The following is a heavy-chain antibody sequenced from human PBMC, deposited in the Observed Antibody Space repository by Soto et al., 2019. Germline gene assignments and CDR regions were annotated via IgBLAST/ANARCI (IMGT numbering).Heavy chain of an antibody. CDR3: ARGGSLYWCFDL. CDR2: INAGNGNT. V-gene: IGHV1-3*01. CDR1: GYTFTSYA. Sequence: QVQLVQSGAEVKKPGASVKVSCKASGYTFTSYAMHWVRQAPGQRLEWMGWINAGNGNTKYSQKFQGRVTITRDTSASTAYMELSSLRSEDTAVYYCARGGSLYWCFDLWGRGTRGTVSS. D-gene: IGHD1-26*01. J-gene: IGHJ2*01.